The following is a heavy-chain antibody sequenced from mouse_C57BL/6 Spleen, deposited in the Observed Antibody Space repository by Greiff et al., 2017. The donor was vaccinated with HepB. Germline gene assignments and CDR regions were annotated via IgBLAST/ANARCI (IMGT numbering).Heavy chain of an antibody. Sequence: QVQLQQSGPELVKPGASVKISCTASGFTFSSYYMNWVKQRPGKGLEWIGRINPGDGDTNYTAKFKGKATITADKASNTAYLQLSSLTSEDTAIYYCARAVVDTHDFDYWGQGTTVTVSS. J-gene: IGHJ2*01. D-gene: IGHD1-1*01. V-gene: IGHV1-82*01. CDR2: INPGDGDT. CDR1: GFTFSSYY. CDR3: ARAVVDTHDFDY.